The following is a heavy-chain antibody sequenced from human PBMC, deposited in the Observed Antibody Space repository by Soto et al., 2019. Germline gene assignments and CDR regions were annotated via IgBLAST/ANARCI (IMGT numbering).Heavy chain of an antibody. J-gene: IGHJ2*01. Sequence: QVQLQESGPGLVKPSETLSLTCTVSGGSISSYYWSWIRQPPGKGLEWIGYIYYSGSTNYNPSLKSRVTISVDTSKNQFSLKLSSVTAADTAVYYCARVGGRERVDWYFDLWGRGTLVTVSS. CDR1: GGSISSYY. D-gene: IGHD3-16*01. CDR3: ARVGGRERVDWYFDL. CDR2: IYYSGST. V-gene: IGHV4-59*01.